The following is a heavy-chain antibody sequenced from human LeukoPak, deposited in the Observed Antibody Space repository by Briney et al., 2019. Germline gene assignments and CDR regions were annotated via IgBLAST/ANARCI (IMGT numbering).Heavy chain of an antibody. V-gene: IGHV4-34*01. CDR2: INHSGST. CDR1: GGIFSGYY. J-gene: IGHJ4*02. CDR3: ARGGYYGSGSYPN. Sequence: SETLSLICAVYGGIFSGYYWSWIRQPPGKGLEWIGEINHSGSTNYNPSLKSRVTISVDTPKNQFSLKLSSVTAADTAVYYCARGGYYGSGSYPNWGRGTLVTVSS. D-gene: IGHD3-10*01.